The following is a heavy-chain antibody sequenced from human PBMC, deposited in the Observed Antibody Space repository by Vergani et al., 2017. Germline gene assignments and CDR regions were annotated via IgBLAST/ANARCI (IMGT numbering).Heavy chain of an antibody. CDR1: GGSISSSHW. CDR3: ARVVYSSGWSTWFDP. CDR2: IYHSWST. J-gene: IGHJ5*02. D-gene: IGHD6-19*01. V-gene: IGHV4-4*02. Sequence: QVQLQESGPGLVKPSGPLSLTCAVSGGSISSSHWWSWVRQPPGKGLEWIGEIYHSWSTNYHPSLKSRVTISVDKSKNHFSLKLSPVTAADTAVYYCARVVYSSGWSTWFDPWGQGTLVTVSP.